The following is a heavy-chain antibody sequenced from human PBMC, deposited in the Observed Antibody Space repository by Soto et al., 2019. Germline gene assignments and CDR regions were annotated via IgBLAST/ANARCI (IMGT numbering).Heavy chain of an antibody. J-gene: IGHJ3*02. V-gene: IGHV4-4*02. CDR1: GGSISSSNW. CDR2: IYHSGST. Sequence: QVQLQESGPGLVKPSGTLSLTCAVSGGSISSSNWWSWVRQPPGKGLEGIGEIYHSGSTNYNPSLKSRVTISVDKSKNQFSLKLSSVTAADTAVYYCARDLSTQWEHDAFDIWGQGTMVTVSS. CDR3: ARDLSTQWEHDAFDI. D-gene: IGHD1-26*01.